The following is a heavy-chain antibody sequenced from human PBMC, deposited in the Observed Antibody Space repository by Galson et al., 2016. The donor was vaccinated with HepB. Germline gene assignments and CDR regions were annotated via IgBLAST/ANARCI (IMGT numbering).Heavy chain of an antibody. V-gene: IGHV1-69*13. J-gene: IGHJ6*02. CDR3: ARGGNHIVEVTASGYGMHV. CDR2: IIPIFGTG. D-gene: IGHD2-21*02. CDR1: GGTFSNYA. Sequence: SVKVSCKASGGTFSNYAISWVRQAPGQGLEWMGVIIPIFGTGNYAQKFQGRVTITADESTSTAYMELRSLRSEDTAVYYCARGGNHIVEVTASGYGMHVWGQGTTVIVS.